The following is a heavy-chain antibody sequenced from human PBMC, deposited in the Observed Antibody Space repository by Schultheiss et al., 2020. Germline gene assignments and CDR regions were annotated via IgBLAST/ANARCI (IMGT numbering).Heavy chain of an antibody. CDR3: ARDRGSGSYQSWFDP. CDR1: GYTLISCG. CDR2: MNPNSGNT. Sequence: ASVKVSCKASGYTLISCGVNWVRQAPGQGLEWMGWMNPNSGNTGYAQKFQGRVTMTRNTSISTAYMELSSLRSEDTAVYYCARDRGSGSYQSWFDPWGQGTLVTVSS. J-gene: IGHJ5*02. D-gene: IGHD3-10*01. V-gene: IGHV1-8*02.